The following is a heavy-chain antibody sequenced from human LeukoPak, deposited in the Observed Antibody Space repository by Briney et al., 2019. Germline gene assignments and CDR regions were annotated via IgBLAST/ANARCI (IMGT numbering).Heavy chain of an antibody. CDR2: IYYSGST. CDR3: ARTVAGPRYYYYYMDV. CDR1: GGSISSSSYY. D-gene: IGHD2-15*01. V-gene: IGHV4-39*01. Sequence: SETLSLTCTVSGGSISSSSYYWGWIRQPPGKGLEWIGSIYYSGSTYYNPSLKSRVTISVDTSKNQFSLKLSSVTAADTAVYYCARTVAGPRYYYYYMDVWGKGTTVTVSS. J-gene: IGHJ6*03.